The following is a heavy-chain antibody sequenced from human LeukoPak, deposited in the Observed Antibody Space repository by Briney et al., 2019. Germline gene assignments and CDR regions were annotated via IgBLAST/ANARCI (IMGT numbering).Heavy chain of an antibody. Sequence: GGSLRLSCAASGFTFSSYAMGWVRQAPGKGLEWVSAITASGGNTYYADSVKGRFTISRDNSKNTLYLQMNSLRAEDTAVYYCASFIVVVPAAISDYWGQGTLVTVSS. CDR1: GFTFSSYA. J-gene: IGHJ4*02. CDR2: ITASGGNT. D-gene: IGHD2-2*01. CDR3: ASFIVVVPAAISDY. V-gene: IGHV3-23*01.